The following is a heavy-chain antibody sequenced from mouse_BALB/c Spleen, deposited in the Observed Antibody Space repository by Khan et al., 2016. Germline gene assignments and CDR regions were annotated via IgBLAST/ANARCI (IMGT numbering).Heavy chain of an antibody. CDR3: ALESGPYYFDY. Sequence: VQLKQSGADLVKPGASVRLSCTASDFKIKDTYMHWVKQSPEKGLDWIGRIDPANGNSRYGPKFQGKDTIKTDTSSNTAYLHLSSLTSYYTAVYYCALESGPYYFDYWGQGTTLTFSS. CDR2: IDPANGNS. J-gene: IGHJ2*01. CDR1: DFKIKDTY. V-gene: IGHV14-3*02.